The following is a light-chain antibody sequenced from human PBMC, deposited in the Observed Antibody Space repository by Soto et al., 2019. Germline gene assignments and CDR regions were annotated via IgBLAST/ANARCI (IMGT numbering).Light chain of an antibody. J-gene: IGKJ5*01. CDR1: QSIGKH. Sequence: DIQMTQSPSFLSASVGDRVTITCRASQSIGKHLNWYQQKPRKAPKFLIYGASTLQSGVPSRFTGSGSGTDFTLTVNSLQAEDFAIYYCQQSYSSPTTFGQGTRLEIK. V-gene: IGKV1-39*01. CDR3: QQSYSSPTT. CDR2: GAS.